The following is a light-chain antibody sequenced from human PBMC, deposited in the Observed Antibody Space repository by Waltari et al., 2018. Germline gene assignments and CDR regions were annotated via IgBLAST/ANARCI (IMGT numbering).Light chain of an antibody. V-gene: IGLV1-40*01. Sequence: QSVLTQPPSVSGAPGQMVTISCTGSSSNIGSPYNVHWYQQVPGRAPKLLIYDDSHRPSGVPDRFSGSKSGTSASLAITGLQAEDEAEYFCQSYDSGLNGLFFGGGTKVTVL. CDR2: DDS. J-gene: IGLJ2*01. CDR3: QSYDSGLNGLF. CDR1: SSNIGSPYN.